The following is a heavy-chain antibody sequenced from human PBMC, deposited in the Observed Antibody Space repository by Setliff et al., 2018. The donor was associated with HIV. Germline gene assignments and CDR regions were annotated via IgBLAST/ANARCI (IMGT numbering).Heavy chain of an antibody. CDR2: ISGNNANT. V-gene: IGHV1-18*01. Sequence: ASVKVSCKTSGYSFDNYGLVWVRQAPGQGLEWMGWISGNNANTNYAQKFQDRLTMTTDTSTTTAYMELRRLKSDDTGVYFCAREVGITVFGVVGYFDYWGQGTQVTVSS. CDR1: GYSFDNYG. CDR3: AREVGITVFGVVGYFDY. J-gene: IGHJ4*02. D-gene: IGHD3-3*01.